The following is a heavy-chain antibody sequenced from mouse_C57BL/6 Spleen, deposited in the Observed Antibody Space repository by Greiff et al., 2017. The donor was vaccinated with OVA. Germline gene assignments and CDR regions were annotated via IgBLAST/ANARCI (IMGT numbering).Heavy chain of an antibody. J-gene: IGHJ2*01. Sequence: EVQLQQSGPVLVKPGASVKMSCKASGYTFTDYYMNWVKQSHGKSLEWIGVINPYNGGTSYNQKFKGKATLTVDKSSSTAYMELNSLTSEDSAVYYCARTYGSSYVGAPLDYWGQGTTLTVSS. V-gene: IGHV1-19*01. CDR3: ARTYGSSYVGAPLDY. CDR2: INPYNGGT. D-gene: IGHD1-1*01. CDR1: GYTFTDYY.